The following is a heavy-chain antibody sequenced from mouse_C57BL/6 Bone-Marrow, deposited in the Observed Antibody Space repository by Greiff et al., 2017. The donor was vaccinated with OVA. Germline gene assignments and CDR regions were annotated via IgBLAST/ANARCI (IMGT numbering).Heavy chain of an antibody. J-gene: IGHJ1*03. Sequence: EVQGVESGPVLVKPGASVKMSCKASGYTFTDYYMNWVKQSHGKSLEWIGVITPYNGGTSYNQQFKGKATLTVDKSSSTAYMELNSLTSEDSAVYYCARSSTVVRYWYFDVWGTGTTVTVSS. CDR1: GYTFTDYY. V-gene: IGHV1-19*01. CDR3: ARSSTVVRYWYFDV. D-gene: IGHD1-1*01. CDR2: ITPYNGGT.